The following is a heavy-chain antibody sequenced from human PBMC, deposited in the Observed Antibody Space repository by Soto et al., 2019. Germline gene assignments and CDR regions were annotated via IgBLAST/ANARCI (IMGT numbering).Heavy chain of an antibody. CDR2: ISYDGSNK. J-gene: IGHJ4*02. D-gene: IGHD6-6*01. Sequence: GSLRLSCAASGFTFSSYGMHWVRQAPGKGLEWVAVISYDGSNKYYADSVKGRFTISRDNSKNTLYLQMNSLRAEDTAVYYCAKDEASSSSRGVYYFDYWGQGTLVTVSS. CDR3: AKDEASSSSRGVYYFDY. V-gene: IGHV3-30*18. CDR1: GFTFSSYG.